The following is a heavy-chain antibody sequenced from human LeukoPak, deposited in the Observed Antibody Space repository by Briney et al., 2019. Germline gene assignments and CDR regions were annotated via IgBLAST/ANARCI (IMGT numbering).Heavy chain of an antibody. CDR1: GGSISTYY. CDR2: IYYTGST. V-gene: IGHV4-59*01. CDR3: ARSWDSSGWRGGYFQH. J-gene: IGHJ1*01. D-gene: IGHD6-19*01. Sequence: SETLSLTCTVSGGSISTYYWSWIRQPPGKGLEWIGYIYYTGSTNYSPSFESRVTFSVDTSKNQFSLKVNSVTAADTAVYYCARSWDSSGWRGGYFQHWGQGTLVSVSS.